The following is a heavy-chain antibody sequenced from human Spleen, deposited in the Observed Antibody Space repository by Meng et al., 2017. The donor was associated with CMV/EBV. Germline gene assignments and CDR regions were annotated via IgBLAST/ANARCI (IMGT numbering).Heavy chain of an antibody. J-gene: IGHJ5*01. D-gene: IGHD5-18*01. CDR1: GFTFSDYY. CDR3: ARDLGYSASSGDLDS. Sequence: SGFTFSDYYMTWIRQAPGKGLEWVSFISGRANTIYYADSVKGRFTISRDNAKNSLHLQMNSLRAEDTAIYYCARDLGYSASSGDLDSWGQGTLVTVSS. V-gene: IGHV3-11*01. CDR2: ISGRANTI.